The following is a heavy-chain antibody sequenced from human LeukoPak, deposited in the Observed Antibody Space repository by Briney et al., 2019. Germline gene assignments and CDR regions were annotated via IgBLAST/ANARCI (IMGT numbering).Heavy chain of an antibody. CDR3: ARDLPPTYYDYVWGSYRQRGYFDY. CDR2: IYTSGST. V-gene: IGHV4-61*02. D-gene: IGHD3-16*02. CDR1: GGSISSGSYY. J-gene: IGHJ4*02. Sequence: SETLSLTCTVSGGSISSGSYYWSWIRQPAGKGLEWIGRIYTSGSTNYNPSLKSRVTISVDTSKNQFSLKLSSVTAADTAVYYCARDLPPTYYDYVWGSYRQRGYFDYWGQGTLVTVSS.